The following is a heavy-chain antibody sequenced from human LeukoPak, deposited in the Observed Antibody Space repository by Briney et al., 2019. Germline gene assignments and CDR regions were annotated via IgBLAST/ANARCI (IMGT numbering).Heavy chain of an antibody. CDR3: AKTSGSGWVCYFDS. Sequence: SGGSLRLSCAASGFTFSSYSINWVRQAPGKGLEWVSSVSGSGASTHYTDSVKGRFTISRDNSKNTVYVQMNSLRAEDTAVYYCAKTSGSGWVCYFDSWGQGTLVTVSS. J-gene: IGHJ4*02. CDR2: VSGSGAST. CDR1: GFTFSSYS. D-gene: IGHD6-19*01. V-gene: IGHV3-23*01.